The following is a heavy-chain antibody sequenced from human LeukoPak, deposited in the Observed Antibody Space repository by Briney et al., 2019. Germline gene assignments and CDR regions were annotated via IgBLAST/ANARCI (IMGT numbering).Heavy chain of an antibody. CDR1: GYTFTSYY. CDR2: INPSGGST. V-gene: IGHV1-46*01. Sequence: GASVKVSCKASGYTFTSYYMHWVRQAPGQGLEWMEIINPSGGSTSYAQKFQGRVTMTRDTSTSTVYMELSSLRSEDTAVYYCATDCSSTSCHDYWGQGTLVTVSS. CDR3: ATDCSSTSCHDY. D-gene: IGHD2-2*01. J-gene: IGHJ4*02.